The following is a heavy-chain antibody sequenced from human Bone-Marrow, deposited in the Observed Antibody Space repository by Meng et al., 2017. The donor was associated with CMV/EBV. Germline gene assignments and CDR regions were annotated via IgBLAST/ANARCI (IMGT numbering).Heavy chain of an antibody. CDR1: GFTVSSNY. D-gene: IGHD6-6*01. J-gene: IGHJ4*02. V-gene: IGHV3-66*02. CDR3: ARGLGYSSSSVGY. Sequence: GESLKISCAASGFTVSSNYMSWVRQAPGKGLEWVSVIYSGGSTYYADSVKGRFTISRDNSKNTLYLQMNSLRAEDTAVYYCARGLGYSSSSVGYCGQGTLVTVSS. CDR2: IYSGGST.